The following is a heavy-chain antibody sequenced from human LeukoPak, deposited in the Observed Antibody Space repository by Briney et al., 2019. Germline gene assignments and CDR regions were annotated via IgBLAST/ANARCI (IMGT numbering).Heavy chain of an antibody. CDR3: ARYVPAAKYYYGMDV. V-gene: IGHV1-69*04. Sequence: FSVKVSCKASGGTFSSYAISWVRQAPGQGLEWMGRIIPILGIANYAQKFQGRVTITADKSTSTAYMELSSLRSEDTAVYYCARYVPAAKYYYGMDVWGQGTTVTVSS. CDR1: GGTFSSYA. D-gene: IGHD2-2*01. CDR2: IIPILGIA. J-gene: IGHJ6*02.